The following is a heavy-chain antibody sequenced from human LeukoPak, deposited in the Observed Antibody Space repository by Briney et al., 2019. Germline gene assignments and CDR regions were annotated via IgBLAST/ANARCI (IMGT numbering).Heavy chain of an antibody. D-gene: IGHD3-10*01. J-gene: IGHJ4*02. CDR2: ISGSGGST. CDR3: ARYPYASGSSDY. V-gene: IGHV3-23*01. CDR1: GFTFSSYG. Sequence: PGGSLRLSCAASGFTFSSYGMSWVRQAPGKGLEWVSAISGSGGSTYYADSVKGRFTISRDNAKNSLYLQMNSLRAEDTAVYYCARYPYASGSSDYWGQGTLVTVSS.